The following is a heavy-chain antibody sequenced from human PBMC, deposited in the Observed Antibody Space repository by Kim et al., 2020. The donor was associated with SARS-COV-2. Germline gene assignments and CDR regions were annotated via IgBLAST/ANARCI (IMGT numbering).Heavy chain of an antibody. D-gene: IGHD5-12*01. V-gene: IGHV5-10-1*01. J-gene: IGHJ4*02. Sequence: NYSPSFQGHVTISADKSISTAYLQWSSLKASDTAMYYCARHTDGYRPNDYWGQGTLVTVSS. CDR3: ARHTDGYRPNDY.